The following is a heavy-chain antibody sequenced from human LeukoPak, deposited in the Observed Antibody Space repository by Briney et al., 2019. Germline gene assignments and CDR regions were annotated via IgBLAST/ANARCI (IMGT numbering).Heavy chain of an antibody. CDR2: INAGNGNT. Sequence: GASVKVSCKASGYTFTSYAMHWVRQAPGQRLEWMGWINAGNGNTKYSQKFQGRVTITRDTSATTAYLELSSLRSEDTAVYYYAIWFGESFDYWGQGTLVTVSS. J-gene: IGHJ4*02. CDR3: AIWFGESFDY. V-gene: IGHV1-3*01. D-gene: IGHD3-10*01. CDR1: GYTFTSYA.